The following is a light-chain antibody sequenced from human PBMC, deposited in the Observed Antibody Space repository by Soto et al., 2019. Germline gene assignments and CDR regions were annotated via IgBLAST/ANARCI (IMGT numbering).Light chain of an antibody. J-gene: IGKJ4*01. CDR2: SAS. V-gene: IGKV1-6*01. Sequence: SPSSLSANVGDRVTITCRASQDISNDLAWYQQKPGKAPQLPIYSASSLQSGVPSRFSGSGSGTDFTLTISSLHPEDFATYSCLLEFNYPLTFGGGTKVDI. CDR1: QDISND. CDR3: LLEFNYPLT.